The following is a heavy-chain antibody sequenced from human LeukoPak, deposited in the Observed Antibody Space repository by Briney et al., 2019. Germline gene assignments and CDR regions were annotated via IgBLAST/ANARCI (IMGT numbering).Heavy chain of an antibody. CDR2: IYYLGST. V-gene: IGHV4-30-4*01. Sequence: SETLSLTCNVSGGSISDGDHYWNWIRQSPGKGLEWIGYIYYLGSTYYSPSLKSRVIISVDTSKNQFSLKLNSVAAADTAVYYCARQNGGYLGYFDYWGQGTLVTVSS. J-gene: IGHJ4*02. CDR1: GGSISDGDHY. D-gene: IGHD3-22*01. CDR3: ARQNGGYLGYFDY.